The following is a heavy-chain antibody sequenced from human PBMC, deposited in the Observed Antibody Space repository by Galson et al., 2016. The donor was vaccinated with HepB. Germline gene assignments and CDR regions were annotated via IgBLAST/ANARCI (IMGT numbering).Heavy chain of an antibody. D-gene: IGHD6-6*01. J-gene: IGHJ3*02. CDR2: ILYNGGSE. V-gene: IGHV3-30*03. CDR1: GFTFSSHS. Sequence: SLRLSCAASGFTFSSHSMHWVRQAPGKGLEWVAVILYNGGSEYYADSVKGRFTISRDKSKNTLYLQMNSLSAEDTAVYYCAAEYSSSMGAFDIWGQGTMVTVSS. CDR3: AAEYSSSMGAFDI.